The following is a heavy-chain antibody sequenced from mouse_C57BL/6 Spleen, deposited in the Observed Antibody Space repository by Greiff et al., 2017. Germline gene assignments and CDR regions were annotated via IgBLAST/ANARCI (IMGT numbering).Heavy chain of an antibody. CDR2: ISSGSSPI. V-gene: IGHV5-17*01. J-gene: IGHJ4*01. CDR1: GFTFSDYG. D-gene: IGHD2-2*01. Sequence: EVKLVESGGGLVKPGGSLKLSCAASGFTFSDYGMHWVRQAPEKGLEWVAYISSGSSPIYYADTVKGRFTISRDNAKNTLFLQMTSLRSEDTAMYYCAIGYDLYYAMDYWGQGTSVTVSS. CDR3: AIGYDLYYAMDY.